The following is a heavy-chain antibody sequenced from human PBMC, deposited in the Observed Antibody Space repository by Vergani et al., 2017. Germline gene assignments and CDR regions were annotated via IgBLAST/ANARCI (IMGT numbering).Heavy chain of an antibody. J-gene: IGHJ4*02. CDR3: AREVTAAGPEGTYDY. CDR2: IYSGGST. V-gene: IGHV3-53*01. CDR1: GFTVSSND. Sequence: EVQLLESGGGLVQPGGSLRLSCAASGFTVSSNDMSWVRQAPGKGLEWVSVIYSGGSTYYADSVKGRFTISRDNSKNTLYLQMNSLRAEDTDVYYCAREVTAAGPEGTYDYWGQGTLVTVSS. D-gene: IGHD6-25*01.